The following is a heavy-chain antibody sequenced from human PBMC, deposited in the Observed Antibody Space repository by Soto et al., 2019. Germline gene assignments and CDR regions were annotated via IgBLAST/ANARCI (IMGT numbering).Heavy chain of an antibody. CDR1: GYTFTSYD. Sequence: ASVKVSCKASGYTFTSYDTNWVRQATGQGLEWMGWMNPNSGNTGYAQKFQGRVTMTRNTSISTAYMELSSLRSEDTAVYYCARLYCSGGSCYSAMDVWGKGTTVTVSS. CDR2: MNPNSGNT. J-gene: IGHJ6*03. V-gene: IGHV1-8*01. CDR3: ARLYCSGGSCYSAMDV. D-gene: IGHD2-15*01.